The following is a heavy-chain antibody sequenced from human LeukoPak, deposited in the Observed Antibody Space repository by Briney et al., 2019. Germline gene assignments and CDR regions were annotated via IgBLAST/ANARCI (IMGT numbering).Heavy chain of an antibody. D-gene: IGHD3-10*01. Sequence: SETLSLTCTVSGGSISSYYWSWIRQPPGKGLEWIGYIYYSGSTNYNPPLKSRVTISVDTSKNQFSLKLSSVTAADTAVYYCARASYGSGSSLNYWGQGTLVTVSS. CDR3: ARASYGSGSSLNY. V-gene: IGHV4-59*01. CDR2: IYYSGST. J-gene: IGHJ4*02. CDR1: GGSISSYY.